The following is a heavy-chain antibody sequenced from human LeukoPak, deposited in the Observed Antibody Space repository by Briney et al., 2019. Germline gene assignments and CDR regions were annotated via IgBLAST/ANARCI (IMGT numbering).Heavy chain of an antibody. D-gene: IGHD6-19*01. CDR3: ARARSGWPTDY. CDR1: GFTFGDYA. CDR2: IRSKAYGGTT. V-gene: IGHV3-49*03. Sequence: GGSLRLSCTTSGFTFGDYAMSWFRQAPGKGLEWVGFIRSKAYGGTTEYAASVKGRFTISRDDSKSIAYLQMDSLKTEDTAVYYCARARSGWPTDYWGQGNLVTVSS. J-gene: IGHJ4*02.